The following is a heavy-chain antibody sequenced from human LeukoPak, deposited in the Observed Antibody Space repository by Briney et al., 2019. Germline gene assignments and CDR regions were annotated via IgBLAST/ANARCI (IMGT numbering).Heavy chain of an antibody. Sequence: SETLSLTCTVSGGSISSSSYYWGWIRQPPGKGLGWIGSIYYSGSTYYNPSLKSRVTISVDTSKNQFSLKLSSVTAADTAVYYCARDRNSYGPRWGYWGQGTLVTVSS. V-gene: IGHV4-39*07. J-gene: IGHJ4*02. CDR3: ARDRNSYGPRWGY. D-gene: IGHD5-18*01. CDR2: IYYSGST. CDR1: GGSISSSSYY.